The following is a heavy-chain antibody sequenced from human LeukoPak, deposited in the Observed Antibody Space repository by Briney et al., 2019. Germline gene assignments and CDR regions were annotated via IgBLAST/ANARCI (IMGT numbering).Heavy chain of an antibody. CDR1: GYTFTSYD. CDR2: MNPNSGNT. J-gene: IGHJ6*03. CDR3: ARGPFLAITGDYYYYMDV. Sequence: ASVKVSCKASGYTFTSYDINWVRQATGQGLEWMGWMNPNSGNTGYAQKFQGRVTITRNTSISTAYMELSSLRSEDTAVYYCARGPFLAITGDYYYYMDVWGKGPRSPSP. V-gene: IGHV1-8*03. D-gene: IGHD1-20*01.